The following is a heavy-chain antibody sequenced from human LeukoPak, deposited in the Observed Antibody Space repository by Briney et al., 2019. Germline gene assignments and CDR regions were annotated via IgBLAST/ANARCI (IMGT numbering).Heavy chain of an antibody. J-gene: IGHJ5*02. V-gene: IGHV1-18*01. CDR3: ARDQGVRYFDWFSSWFDP. CDR1: GYTFTSYG. D-gene: IGHD3-9*01. Sequence: ASVKVSCKASGYTFTSYGISWVRQAPGQGLEWMGWISAYNGNTNYAQKLQGRVTMTTDTSTSTAYMELRSLRSDDTAVYYCARDQGVRYFDWFSSWFDPWGQGTLVTVSS. CDR2: ISAYNGNT.